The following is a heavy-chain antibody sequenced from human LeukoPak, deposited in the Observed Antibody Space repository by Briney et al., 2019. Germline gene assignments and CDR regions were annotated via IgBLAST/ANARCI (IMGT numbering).Heavy chain of an antibody. J-gene: IGHJ5*02. CDR1: GFTFSSYA. D-gene: IGHD6-19*01. V-gene: IGHV3-30-3*01. CDR2: ISYDGSNK. CDR3: AKGIAVAGTRWFDP. Sequence: GGSLRLSCAASGFTFSSYAMHWVRQAPGKGLEWVAVISYDGSNKYYADSMKGRFTISRDNSKNTLYLQMNSLRAEDTAVYYCAKGIAVAGTRWFDPWGQGTLVTVSS.